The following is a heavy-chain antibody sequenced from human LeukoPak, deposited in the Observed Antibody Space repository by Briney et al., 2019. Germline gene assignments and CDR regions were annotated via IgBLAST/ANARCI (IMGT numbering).Heavy chain of an antibody. CDR1: GFTFSSYG. CDR3: AREGYYDSSGYRSAFDI. Sequence: GGSLRLSCAASGFTFSSYGMHWVRQAPGKGLEWVANIKQDGSEKYYVDSVKGRFTISRDNAKNSLYLQMNSLRAEDTAVYYCAREGYYDSSGYRSAFDIWGQGTMVTVSS. J-gene: IGHJ3*02. D-gene: IGHD3-22*01. V-gene: IGHV3-7*01. CDR2: IKQDGSEK.